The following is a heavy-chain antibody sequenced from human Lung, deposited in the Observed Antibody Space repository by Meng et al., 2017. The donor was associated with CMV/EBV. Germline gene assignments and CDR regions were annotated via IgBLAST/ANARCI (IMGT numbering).Heavy chain of an antibody. CDR3: ARTVVSASRPNYYYGMDV. CDR1: GFSFSSYA. V-gene: IGHV3-30-3*01. D-gene: IGHD6-6*01. Sequence: GGPLRLSXVVSGFSFSSYAMHWVRQAPGKGLEWVAVVSHEGGTKYYAESVKGRFTVSRDNSRDTLYLQMNSLTTEDTAVYYCARTVVSASRPNYYYGMDVWGQGTTVTVSS. J-gene: IGHJ6*02. CDR2: VSHEGGTK.